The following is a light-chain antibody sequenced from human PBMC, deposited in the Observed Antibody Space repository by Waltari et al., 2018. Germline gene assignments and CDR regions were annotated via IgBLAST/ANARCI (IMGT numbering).Light chain of an antibody. J-gene: IGKJ3*01. Sequence: IVVTHSPDPLAVSLGERATINCKSSQRVLYRSNNKNYLAWYQQKPGQPPKLLIYWASTRESGVPDRFSGSGSGTDFTLTISSLQAEDVAVYYCQQYYRTIFTFGPGTKVDIK. CDR2: WAS. CDR3: QQYYRTIFT. V-gene: IGKV4-1*01. CDR1: QRVLYRSNNKNY.